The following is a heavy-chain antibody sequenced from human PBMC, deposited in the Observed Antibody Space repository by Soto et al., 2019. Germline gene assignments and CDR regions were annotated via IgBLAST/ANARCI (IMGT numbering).Heavy chain of an antibody. J-gene: IGHJ6*01. D-gene: IGHD1-26*01. CDR3: AAVIAEADNYYYYGLDV. Sequence: SLYVSFKASGFTFTSSSVQWVRQARGQRLEWIGWIVVGSGNTNYAQKFQERVTITRDMSQSTAYMELSSLRSEDTAVYYCAAVIAEADNYYYYGLDVWGQ. V-gene: IGHV1-58*01. CDR2: IVVGSGNT. CDR1: GFTFTSSS.